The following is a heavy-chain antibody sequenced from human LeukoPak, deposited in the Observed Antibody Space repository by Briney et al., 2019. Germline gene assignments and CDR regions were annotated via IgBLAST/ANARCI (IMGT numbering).Heavy chain of an antibody. CDR1: GGSFSGYY. CDR3: ARGLSSSKKGVNYYYYYMDV. D-gene: IGHD6-6*01. J-gene: IGHJ6*03. CDR2: INHSGST. Sequence: SETLSLTCAVSGGSFSGYYWSWIRQPPGKGLEWIGEINHSGSTNYNPYLKRRVTISVDTSKNQFSLKLSSVTAADTAVYYCARGLSSSKKGVNYYYYYMDVWGKGTTVTVFS. V-gene: IGHV4-34*01.